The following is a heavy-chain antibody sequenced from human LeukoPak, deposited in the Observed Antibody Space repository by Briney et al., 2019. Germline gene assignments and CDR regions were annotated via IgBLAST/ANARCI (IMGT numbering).Heavy chain of an antibody. CDR1: GFTFSTYW. J-gene: IGHJ4*02. CDR2: IWYDGSNK. V-gene: IGHV3-30*02. CDR3: VKPEQWLVLAY. D-gene: IGHD6-19*01. Sequence: PGGSLRLSCAASGFTFSTYWMTWVRQAPGKGLEWVAFIWYDGSNKYYADSVKGRFTISRDNSKNTLYLQMNSLRADDTAVYYCVKPEQWLVLAYWGQGTLVTVSS.